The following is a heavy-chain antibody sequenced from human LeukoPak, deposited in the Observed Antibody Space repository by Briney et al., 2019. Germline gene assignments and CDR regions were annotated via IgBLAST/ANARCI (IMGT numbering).Heavy chain of an antibody. CDR1: GFTFSSYA. V-gene: IGHV3-30-3*01. CDR3: ARPPYYDIVIGPFDS. J-gene: IGHJ4*02. D-gene: IGHD3-9*01. Sequence: GRSLRLSCAASGFTFSSYAMHWVRQAPGKGLEWVAVISYDGSNKYYADSVKGRFTISRDNSKNTLYLEMNSLRAEDTAVYYCARPPYYDIVIGPFDSWGQGTLVTVSP. CDR2: ISYDGSNK.